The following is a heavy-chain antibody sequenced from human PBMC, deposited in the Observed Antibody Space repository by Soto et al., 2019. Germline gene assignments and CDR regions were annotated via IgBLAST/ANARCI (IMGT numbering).Heavy chain of an antibody. J-gene: IGHJ4*02. CDR1: GYSFTSYW. CDR2: IDPTDSYT. CDR3: ARLTLAHDSSGYHIFDY. Sequence: GESLKISCKGSGYSFTSYWISWVRQMPGKGLECMGRIDPTDSYTDYGPSFEGHVTMSVDRSINTAYLEWSSLKASDSAMYYCARLTLAHDSSGYHIFDYWGRGTLVTVSS. D-gene: IGHD3-22*01. V-gene: IGHV5-10-1*01.